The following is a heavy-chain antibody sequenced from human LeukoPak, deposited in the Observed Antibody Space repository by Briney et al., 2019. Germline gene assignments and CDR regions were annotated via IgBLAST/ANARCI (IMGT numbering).Heavy chain of an antibody. J-gene: IGHJ4*02. CDR2: MSGTSGNT. D-gene: IGHD3-16*02. CDR1: GFRFSSYA. CDR3: ARAPYDYVWGSYRHYFDY. Sequence: GGSLRLSCAASGFRFSSYALNWVRQAPGKGLEWVSTMSGTSGNTDYAASVEGRFTISRDNSKNTLYLQMNRLRAEDTAIYYCARAPYDYVWGSYRHYFDYWGQGTLVTVSS. V-gene: IGHV3-23*01.